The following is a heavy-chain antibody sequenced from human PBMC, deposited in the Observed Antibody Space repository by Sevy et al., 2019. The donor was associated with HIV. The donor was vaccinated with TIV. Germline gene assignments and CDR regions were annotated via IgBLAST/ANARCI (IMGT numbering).Heavy chain of an antibody. Sequence: KVSCRASGYTFRSYGISWVRQAPGQGLEWMGWISPYTGDTDFAQKVQGRVSMTSDTSTSTADMELRSLRSDDTAVYYGARDKPQGVVVLPGAMWGGVDYWGQGTLVTVSS. V-gene: IGHV1-18*01. CDR3: ARDKPQGVVVLPGAMWGGVDY. CDR1: GYTFRSYG. J-gene: IGHJ4*02. D-gene: IGHD2-2*01. CDR2: ISPYTGDT.